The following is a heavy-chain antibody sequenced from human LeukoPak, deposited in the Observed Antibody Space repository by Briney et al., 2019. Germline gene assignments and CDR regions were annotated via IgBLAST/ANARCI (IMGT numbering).Heavy chain of an antibody. Sequence: PGGSLRLSCAASGFTFSSYGMHWVRQAPGKGLEWVAVIWYDGSNKYYADSVKGRFTISRDNAKNSLYLQMNSLRAEDTALYYCAKDLPPHNYYDSSGYYLGYPGFDYWGQGTLVTVSS. V-gene: IGHV3-33*03. CDR1: GFTFSSYG. CDR2: IWYDGSNK. CDR3: AKDLPPHNYYDSSGYYLGYPGFDY. J-gene: IGHJ4*02. D-gene: IGHD3-22*01.